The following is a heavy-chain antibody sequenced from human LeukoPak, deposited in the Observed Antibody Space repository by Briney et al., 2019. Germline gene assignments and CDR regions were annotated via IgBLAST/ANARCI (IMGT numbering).Heavy chain of an antibody. CDR3: TTEGYSGGPVLEY. CDR1: GFTLSAYY. V-gene: IGHV3-72*01. D-gene: IGHD6-19*01. Sequence: GGSLRLSCVASGFTLSAYYMNWVRQAPGKGLEWVGRINSKPSSNTTAYAATGECRFIISRNDSENSLYLQMNSLNTEDTAVYYCTTEGYSGGPVLEYWGRGTLVTVSS. J-gene: IGHJ4*02. CDR2: INSKPSSNTT.